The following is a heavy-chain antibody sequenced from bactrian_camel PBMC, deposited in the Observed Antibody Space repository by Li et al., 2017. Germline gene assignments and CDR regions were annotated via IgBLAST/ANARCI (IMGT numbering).Heavy chain of an antibody. D-gene: IGHD2*01. Sequence: HVQLVESGGGSVQPGGSLMLSCAASGYTDSTYSVAWFRQAPGEKREEVASIENDGTTSYAASVKGRFNISKDNGNNNVYLQMDSLKPEDTAVYYCAADPYAPASGLLCNNYLGQGTQVTVS. V-gene: IGHV3S9*01. CDR3: AADPYAPASGLLCNNY. J-gene: IGHJ4*01. CDR1: GYTDSTYS. CDR2: IENDGTT.